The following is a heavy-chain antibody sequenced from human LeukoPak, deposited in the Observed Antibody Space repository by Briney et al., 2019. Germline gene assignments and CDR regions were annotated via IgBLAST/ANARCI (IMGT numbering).Heavy chain of an antibody. CDR3: AKDGYSSYWYHDTDYYYYYMDV. V-gene: IGHV3-23*01. Sequence: PGGSLRLSCAASGFTFSSYAMSWVRRAPGKGLEWVSAISGSGSNTYYADSVRGRFTISRDNSKDTLYLQMNSLRAEDTAVHYCAKDGYSSYWYHDTDYYYYYMDVWGKGTTVTISS. J-gene: IGHJ6*03. CDR1: GFTFSSYA. D-gene: IGHD6-13*01. CDR2: ISGSGSNT.